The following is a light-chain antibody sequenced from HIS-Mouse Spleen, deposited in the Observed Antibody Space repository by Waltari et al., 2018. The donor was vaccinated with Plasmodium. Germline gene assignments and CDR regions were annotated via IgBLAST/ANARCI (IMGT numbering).Light chain of an antibody. CDR3: CSYAGSSTFV. J-gene: IGLJ3*02. Sequence: QSALTQPAPVSGPPGQSLTLSCTGTSSDVGSYHLVFWYQQHPGKAPKLMIYEGSKRPSGVSNRFSGSKSGNTASLTISGLQAEDEADYYCCSYAGSSTFVFGGGTKLTVL. V-gene: IGLV2-23*03. CDR1: SSDVGSYHL. CDR2: EGS.